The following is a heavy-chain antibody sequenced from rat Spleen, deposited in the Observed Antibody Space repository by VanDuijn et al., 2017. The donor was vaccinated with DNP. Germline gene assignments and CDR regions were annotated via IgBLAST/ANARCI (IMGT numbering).Heavy chain of an antibody. D-gene: IGHD3-1*01. J-gene: IGHJ1*01. Sequence: EVQLVESGGGLVQPGRSLKLSCAASGFTFSNYYMAWVRQAPRKGLEWVAAISPRSSRTYYPDSMKGRFTISRDDAKSSLYLQMNSLKSEDTATYYCARGSTSIYWYFDFWGPGTMVTVSS. CDR3: ARGSTSIYWYFDF. CDR1: GFTFSNYY. CDR2: ISPRSSRT. V-gene: IGHV5-25*01.